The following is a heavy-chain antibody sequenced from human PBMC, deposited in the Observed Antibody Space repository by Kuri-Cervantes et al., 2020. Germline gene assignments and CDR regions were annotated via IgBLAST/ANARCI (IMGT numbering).Heavy chain of an antibody. D-gene: IGHD3-3*01. V-gene: IGHV3-30-3*01. CDR1: GFTFSSYA. Sequence: GGSLRPPCAASGFTFSSYAMHWVRQAPGKGPEWVAVISYDGSNKYNADSVKGRFTIPRDNAKNTLYLQQISLRAEDTAAYYCARGFLEWLDYWGQGTLVTVSS. J-gene: IGHJ4*02. CDR2: ISYDGSNK. CDR3: ARGFLEWLDY.